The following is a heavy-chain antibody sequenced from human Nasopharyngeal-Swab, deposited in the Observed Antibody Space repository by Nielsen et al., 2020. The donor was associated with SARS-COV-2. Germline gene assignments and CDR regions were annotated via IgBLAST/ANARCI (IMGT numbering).Heavy chain of an antibody. CDR3: AKDARGYSYGLFDY. CDR2: IWYDGSNK. Sequence: GGSLTLSCAASGFTFSSYGMHWVRQAPGKGLEWVAVIWYDGSNKYYADSVKGRFTISRDNSKNTLYLQMNSLRAEDTAVYYCAKDARGYSYGLFDYWGQGTLVTVSS. J-gene: IGHJ4*02. V-gene: IGHV3-30*02. CDR1: GFTFSSYG. D-gene: IGHD5-18*01.